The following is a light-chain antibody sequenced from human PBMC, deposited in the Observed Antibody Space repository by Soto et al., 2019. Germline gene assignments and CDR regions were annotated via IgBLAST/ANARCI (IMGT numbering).Light chain of an antibody. V-gene: IGKV3-11*01. CDR2: DAS. Sequence: DIVLTQSPATLSLSPGERATLSCRASQSVNKYLAWYQQKPGQAPRLLIYDASNRATGIPARFSGRGSGTDFTLTISSLEPEDFAVYYCQQRGTFFGPGTKVDIK. J-gene: IGKJ3*01. CDR1: QSVNKY. CDR3: QQRGTF.